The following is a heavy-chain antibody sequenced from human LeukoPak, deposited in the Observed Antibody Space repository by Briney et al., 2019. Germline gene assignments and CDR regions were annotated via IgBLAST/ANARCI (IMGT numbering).Heavy chain of an antibody. Sequence: SETLSLTCAVYGGSFSGYYWSWIRQPPGKGLEWIGYIYYSGSTNYNPSLKSRVTISVDTSKNQFSLKLSSVTAADTAVYYCARHKPSIVVVQYYGMDVWGQGTTVTVSS. J-gene: IGHJ6*02. CDR2: IYYSGST. D-gene: IGHD2-15*01. CDR3: ARHKPSIVVVQYYGMDV. CDR1: GGSFSGYY. V-gene: IGHV4-59*08.